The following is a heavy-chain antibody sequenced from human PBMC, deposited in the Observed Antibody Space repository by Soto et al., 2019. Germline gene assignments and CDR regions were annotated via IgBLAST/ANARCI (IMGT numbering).Heavy chain of an antibody. D-gene: IGHD3-3*01. CDR2: ISAYNGNT. J-gene: IGHJ5*02. V-gene: IGHV1-18*01. Sequence: QVQLVQSGAEVKKPGASVKVSCKASGYTFTSYGISWVRQAPGQGLEWMGWISAYNGNTNYAQKLQGRVTMTTDTSTSTAYMELRSLRSDDTAVYYCARDLANYDFWSGYPNWFDPWGQGTLVTVSS. CDR1: GYTFTSYG. CDR3: ARDLANYDFWSGYPNWFDP.